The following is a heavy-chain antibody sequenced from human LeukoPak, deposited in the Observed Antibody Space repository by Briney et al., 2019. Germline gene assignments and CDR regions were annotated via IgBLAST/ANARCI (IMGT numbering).Heavy chain of an antibody. CDR3: ARRGPYYYDSSGYYLDY. V-gene: IGHV3-7*01. D-gene: IGHD3-22*01. CDR1: GFTFSSYW. J-gene: IGHJ4*02. Sequence: GGSLRLSCAASGFTFSSYWMSWVRQAPGKGLEWVANIKQDGSEKYYVDSVKGRFTISRDNAKNSLYLQVNSLRAEDTAVYYCARRGPYYYDSSGYYLDYWGQGTLVTVCS. CDR2: IKQDGSEK.